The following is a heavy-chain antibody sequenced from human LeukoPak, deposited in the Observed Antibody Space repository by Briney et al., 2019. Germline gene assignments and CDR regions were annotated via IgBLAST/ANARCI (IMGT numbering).Heavy chain of an antibody. CDR1: GDSISDSDYY. Sequence: PSETLSLTCTVSGDSISDSDYYWGWIRQPPGKGLEWIGSIYYTGSTYYNPSLKSRLTISVDKSKNQFSLKLSSVTAADTAVYYCARAARLLWFGELTTFDIWGQGTMVTVSS. V-gene: IGHV4-39*07. D-gene: IGHD3-10*01. CDR3: ARAARLLWFGELTTFDI. CDR2: IYYTGST. J-gene: IGHJ3*02.